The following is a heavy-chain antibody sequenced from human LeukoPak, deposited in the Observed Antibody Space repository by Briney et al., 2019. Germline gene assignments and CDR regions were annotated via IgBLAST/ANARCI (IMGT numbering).Heavy chain of an antibody. V-gene: IGHV3-7*01. J-gene: IGHJ4*02. CDR2: IKQDGSEK. D-gene: IGHD3-10*01. Sequence: PGGSLRLSCAASGFTFRNFWMSWVRQAPGKGLEWLANIKQDGSEKYYVDSVKGRFTISRDNAKNSLYLQMNSLRAEDTALYYCARDLGVGSGSYYTSNYWGQGTLVTVSS. CDR1: GFTFRNFW. CDR3: ARDLGVGSGSYYTSNY.